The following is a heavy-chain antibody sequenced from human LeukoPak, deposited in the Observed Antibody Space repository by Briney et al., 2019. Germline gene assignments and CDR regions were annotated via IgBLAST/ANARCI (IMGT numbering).Heavy chain of an antibody. CDR1: GFTFSSYS. CDR3: TTAKQWLAYYFDY. D-gene: IGHD6-19*01. J-gene: IGHJ4*02. V-gene: IGHV3-48*01. Sequence: PGGSLRLSCAASGFTFSSYSMNWVRQAPGKGLEWVSYISSSSSTIYYADSVKGRFTISRDNAKNSLYLQMNSLRAEDTAVYYCTTAKQWLAYYFDYWGQGTLVTVSS. CDR2: ISSSSSTI.